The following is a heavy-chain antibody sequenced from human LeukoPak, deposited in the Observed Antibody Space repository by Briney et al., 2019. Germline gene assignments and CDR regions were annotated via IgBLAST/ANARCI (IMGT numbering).Heavy chain of an antibody. Sequence: ASVTVSFKASGYTFTSYGISWVRQAPGQGLEWMGWISAYNGNTNYAQKLQGRVTMTTDTSTSTAYMELRSLRSDDTAVYYCARVPHLLNWFDPWGQGTLVTVSS. CDR2: ISAYNGNT. V-gene: IGHV1-18*01. J-gene: IGHJ5*02. CDR1: GYTFTSYG. CDR3: ARVPHLLNWFDP. D-gene: IGHD2-8*02.